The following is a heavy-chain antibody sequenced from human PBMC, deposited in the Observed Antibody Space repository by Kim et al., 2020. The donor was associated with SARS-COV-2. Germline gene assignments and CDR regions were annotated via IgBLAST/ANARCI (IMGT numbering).Heavy chain of an antibody. J-gene: IGHJ4*02. D-gene: IGHD6-19*01. CDR1: GGSISSYY. CDR2: IYYSGST. V-gene: IGHV4-59*01. CDR3: ARGGPGGWYVGYFDY. Sequence: SETLSLTCTVSGGSISSYYWSWIRQPPGKGLEWIGYIYYSGSTNYNPSLKSRVTISVDTSKNQFSLKLSSVTAADTAVYYCARGGPGGWYVGYFDYWGQGTLVTVSS.